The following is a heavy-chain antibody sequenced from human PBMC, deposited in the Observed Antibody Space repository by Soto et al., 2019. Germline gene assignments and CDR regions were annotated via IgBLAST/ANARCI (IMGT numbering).Heavy chain of an antibody. D-gene: IGHD4-17*01. CDR2: MYYSGRT. V-gene: IGHV4-39*01. CDR1: GASISSSNYY. CDR3: ARHGNTVTTGYYYGMDV. J-gene: IGHJ6*02. Sequence: SETLSLTCTVSGASISSSNYYWGWIRQPPGRGLEWIGTMYYSGRTYYNPSLKSRVTTSVDTSKNQFSLKLSAVTATDTAVYYCARHGNTVTTGYYYGMDVPGPVTTVTVSS.